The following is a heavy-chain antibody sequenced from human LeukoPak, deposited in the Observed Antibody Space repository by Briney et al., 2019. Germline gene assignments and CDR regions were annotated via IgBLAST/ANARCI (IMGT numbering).Heavy chain of an antibody. J-gene: IGHJ4*02. CDR2: IRSNTYGGTA. V-gene: IGHV3-49*04. CDR3: TRYSSGRALDY. D-gene: IGHD6-19*01. CDR1: GFTFGDYA. Sequence: GGSLRLSCTASGFTFGDYAMSWVRQAPGKGLEWVSFIRSNTYGGTAEDAVSVKGRFTISRDDSINIAYLQMNSLKTEDTAVYYCTRYSSGRALDYWGQGTLVTVSS.